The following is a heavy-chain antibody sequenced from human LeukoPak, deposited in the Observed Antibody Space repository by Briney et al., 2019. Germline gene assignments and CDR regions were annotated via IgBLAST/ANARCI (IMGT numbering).Heavy chain of an antibody. CDR3: ARSPRGQQLPTIGG. CDR2: ISAYNGNT. Sequence: ASVKVSCKASGYTFTSYGISWVRQAPGQGLEWMGWISAYNGNTNYAQKLQGRVTMTTDASTSTAYMELRSLRSDDTAVYYCARSPRGQQLPTIGGWGQGTLVTVSS. V-gene: IGHV1-18*01. CDR1: GYTFTSYG. J-gene: IGHJ4*02. D-gene: IGHD6-13*01.